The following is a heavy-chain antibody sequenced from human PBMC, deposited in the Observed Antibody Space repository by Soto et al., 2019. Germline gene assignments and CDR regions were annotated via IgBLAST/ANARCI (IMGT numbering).Heavy chain of an antibody. V-gene: IGHV3-33*01. D-gene: IGHD1-26*01. CDR1: GFIFSTYG. Sequence: QVQLVESGGGVVQPGRSLRLSCAASGFIFSTYGMHWVRQAPGKGLEWVAVIWYDGSNKYYADSVRGRFTISRDNSKNTLFLQLNSRRVEDTAVYYCARAVGPFDYWGQGTLVTVSS. J-gene: IGHJ4*02. CDR3: ARAVGPFDY. CDR2: IWYDGSNK.